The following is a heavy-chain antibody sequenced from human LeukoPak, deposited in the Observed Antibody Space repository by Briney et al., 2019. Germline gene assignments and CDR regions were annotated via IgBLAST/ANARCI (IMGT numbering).Heavy chain of an antibody. Sequence: ASVKVSCKASGYTFTGYYMHWVRQAPGQGLEWMGWINPNSGGTNYAQKFQGRVTMTRDTSISTAYMELSKLRSDDTAVYYCAAVAGLGNAFDIWRQGTMVTVSS. J-gene: IGHJ3*02. CDR3: AAVAGLGNAFDI. V-gene: IGHV1-2*02. CDR1: GYTFTGYY. CDR2: INPNSGGT. D-gene: IGHD6-19*01.